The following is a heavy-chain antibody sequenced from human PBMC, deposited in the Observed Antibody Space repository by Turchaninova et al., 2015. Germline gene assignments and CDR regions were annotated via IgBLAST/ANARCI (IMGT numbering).Heavy chain of an antibody. CDR3: ARQNGGTVDY. Sequence: EVQLVESGGGLVQPGGSLRLSCAASGFTFSSYSMNWVRQAPGKGLEWVTYISSSSITMYYADAVKGRFTSSRDNAKNSLFLQMNSRRDEDPAVYYCARQNGGTVDYWGQGTLVTVSS. J-gene: IGHJ4*02. D-gene: IGHD2-8*02. CDR1: GFTFSSYS. CDR2: ISSSSITM. V-gene: IGHV3-48*02.